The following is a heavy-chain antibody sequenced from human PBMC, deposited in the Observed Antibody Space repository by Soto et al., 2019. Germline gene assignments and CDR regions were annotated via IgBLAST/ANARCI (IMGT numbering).Heavy chain of an antibody. CDR1: GFTISNNA. D-gene: IGHD1-1*01. CDR3: AKDKPGTTSFDY. CDR2: ISDRGDTT. Sequence: EVQLLESGGGLVQPGGSLRLSCAASGFTISNNAMYWVRQAPGKGLEWVSAISDRGDTTHYADSVKGRFTISRDTSKNTLYLQLNALRADDTAVYYCAKDKPGTTSFDYWGQGTLVTVSS. V-gene: IGHV3-23*01. J-gene: IGHJ4*02.